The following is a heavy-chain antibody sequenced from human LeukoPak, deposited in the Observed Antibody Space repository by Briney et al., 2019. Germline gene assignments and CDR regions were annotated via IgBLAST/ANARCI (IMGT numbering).Heavy chain of an antibody. D-gene: IGHD3-10*01. Sequence: ASVKVSCTASGYTFTGYYMHWVRQAPGQGLEWMGWINPNSGGTNYAQKFQGRVTMTRDTSISTAYMELSRLRSDDTAVYYCARDARGQVWFGELLYTGFDPWGQGTLVTVSS. CDR1: GYTFTGYY. CDR3: ARDARGQVWFGELLYTGFDP. J-gene: IGHJ5*02. CDR2: INPNSGGT. V-gene: IGHV1-2*02.